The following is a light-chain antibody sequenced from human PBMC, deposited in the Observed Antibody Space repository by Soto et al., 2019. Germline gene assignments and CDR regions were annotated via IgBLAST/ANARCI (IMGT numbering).Light chain of an antibody. CDR1: TTDIHDFNS. Sequence: QSVLTQPASVSGSPGQSITISCSGPTTDIHDFNSISWYQHHPGKAPKLIAYDVTRRPSGVSNRFSGSKSGNTASLTISGLQAEDEADYYCTSYSSSDIFYVFRTGTKVTVL. J-gene: IGLJ1*01. CDR2: DVT. V-gene: IGLV2-14*01. CDR3: TSYSSSDIFYV.